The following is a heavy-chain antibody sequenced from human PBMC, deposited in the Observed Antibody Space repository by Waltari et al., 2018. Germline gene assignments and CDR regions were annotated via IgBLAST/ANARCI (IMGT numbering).Heavy chain of an antibody. J-gene: IGHJ1*01. CDR2: ISSSGHTI. D-gene: IGHD2-15*01. CDR1: GFTFSSYE. CDR3: ARGRGSACSGGTCSLEH. V-gene: IGHV3-48*03. Sequence: EVQLVESGGGLVQPGGSLRLSCVTSGFTFSSYEMNWVRQASGKGLEWVSYISSSGHTIYYADSVKGRCTISRDNAKNSLYLQMNSLRAEDTAVYYCARGRGSACSGGTCSLEHWGQGILVTVSS.